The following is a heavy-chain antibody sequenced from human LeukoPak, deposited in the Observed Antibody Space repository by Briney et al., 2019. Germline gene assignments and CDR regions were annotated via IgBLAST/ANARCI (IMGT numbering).Heavy chain of an antibody. CDR3: AREYSSSGYYYGMDV. V-gene: IGHV3-33*01. CDR2: IWYDGSNK. CDR1: GFTFSSYG. D-gene: IGHD6-6*01. J-gene: IGHJ6*02. Sequence: GGSLRLSCAASGFTFSSYGMHWVRQAPGKELEWVAVIWYDGSNKYYADSVKGRFTISRDNSKNTLYLQMNNLRAEDTAVYYCAREYSSSGYYYGMDVWGQGTTVTVSS.